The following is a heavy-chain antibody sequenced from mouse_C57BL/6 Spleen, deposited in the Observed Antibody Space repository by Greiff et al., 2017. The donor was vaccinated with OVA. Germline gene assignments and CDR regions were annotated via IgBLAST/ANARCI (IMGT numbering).Heavy chain of an antibody. J-gene: IGHJ3*01. V-gene: IGHV1-18*01. CDR3: ARHDGFAY. Sequence: EVQLVESGPELVKPGASVKIPCKASGYTFTDYNMDWVKQSHGKSLEWIGDINPNNGGTIYNQKFKGKATLTVDKSSSTAYMELRSLTSEDTAVYYCARHDGFAYWGQGTLVTVSA. D-gene: IGHD2-12*01. CDR2: INPNNGGT. CDR1: GYTFTDYN.